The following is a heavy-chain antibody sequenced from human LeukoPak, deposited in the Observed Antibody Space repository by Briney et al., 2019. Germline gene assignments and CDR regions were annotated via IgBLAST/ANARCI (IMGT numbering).Heavy chain of an antibody. J-gene: IGHJ6*03. D-gene: IGHD4-17*01. CDR3: ARVRVLTTALRVDQYYYFIDV. Sequence: SETLSLTCTVSGVSISGYSWPWIRQPPGKGLECVGYIGYYGNTNYNSSLKSRGFMSVDTSKNQLSLNLSSVTAADTAVYFCARVRVLTTALRVDQYYYFIDVWGEGTTVTASS. V-gene: IGHV4-59*12. CDR2: IGYYGNT. CDR1: GVSISGYS.